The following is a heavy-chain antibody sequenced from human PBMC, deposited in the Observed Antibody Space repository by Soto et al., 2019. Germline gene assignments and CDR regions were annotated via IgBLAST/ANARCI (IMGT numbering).Heavy chain of an antibody. Sequence: GESLKISCKVSGYSFTSYWIGWVRQMPGKGLEWMGIIYPGDSDTRYSPSFQGQVTISADKSISTAYLQWSSLKASDTAMYYCARAHDILTGYYTDYYYYGMDVWGQGTTVTVSS. J-gene: IGHJ6*02. CDR3: ARAHDILTGYYTDYYYYGMDV. V-gene: IGHV5-51*01. CDR2: IYPGDSDT. D-gene: IGHD3-9*01. CDR1: GYSFTSYW.